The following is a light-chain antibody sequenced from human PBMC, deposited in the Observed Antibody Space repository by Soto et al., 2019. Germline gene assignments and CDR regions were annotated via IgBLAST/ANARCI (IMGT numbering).Light chain of an antibody. CDR1: QSVLYSSNNKNY. Sequence: DIVMTQSPDCLAVSLGVRATINCKSSQSVLYSSNNKNYLAWYQQKPGQPPKLLIYWASTRESGVPDRFSGSGSGTDFTLTISSLQAEDVALYYCQQYYSTPRTLGQGTKLEIK. CDR2: WAS. CDR3: QQYYSTPRT. V-gene: IGKV4-1*01. J-gene: IGKJ2*01.